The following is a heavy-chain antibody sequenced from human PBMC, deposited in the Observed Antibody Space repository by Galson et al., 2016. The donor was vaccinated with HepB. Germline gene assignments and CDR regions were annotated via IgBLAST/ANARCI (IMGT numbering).Heavy chain of an antibody. Sequence: PALVKPTQTLTLACSLSGFSLNTSGVGVGWIRQPPGGALEYFALIYGDGDDRYSPSLSSRVTVTKDASNTHVVLTMTNMDPIDTATYYCAYPDAFCPNGACYCDYWGQGALVTVYS. CDR2: IYGDGDD. CDR3: AYPDAFCPNGACYCDY. CDR1: GFSLNTSGVG. D-gene: IGHD2-8*01. V-gene: IGHV2-5*02. J-gene: IGHJ4*02.